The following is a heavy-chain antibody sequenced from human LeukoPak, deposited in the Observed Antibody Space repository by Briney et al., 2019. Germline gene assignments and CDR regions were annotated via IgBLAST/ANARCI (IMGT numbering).Heavy chain of an antibody. Sequence: ASVKVSCKASGYTFTSYYMHWVRQAPGQGLEWMGIINPSGGSTSYAQKFQGRVTITADKSTSTAYMELSSLRSEDTAVYYCARAATDYGDYGNWFDPWGQGTLVTVSS. CDR2: INPSGGST. D-gene: IGHD4-17*01. J-gene: IGHJ5*02. CDR3: ARAATDYGDYGNWFDP. V-gene: IGHV1-46*01. CDR1: GYTFTSYY.